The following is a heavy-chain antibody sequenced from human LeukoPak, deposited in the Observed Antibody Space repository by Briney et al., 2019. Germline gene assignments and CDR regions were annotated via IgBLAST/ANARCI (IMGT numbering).Heavy chain of an antibody. V-gene: IGHV4-39*01. CDR2: VQYTRSYSGTK. CDR1: SGSLGSDALY. CDR3: VAEEYGTGSYYKSAL. D-gene: IGHD3-10*01. Sequence: SETLSLTCMVSSGSLGSDALYWGCIRQSPGEGLEWLGCVQYTRSYSGTKYYNPSLESRVPVSTDRSKTLCPLKLTSVTAADTAVYYCVAEEYGTGSYYKSALWGKGALVTVSS. J-gene: IGHJ4*02.